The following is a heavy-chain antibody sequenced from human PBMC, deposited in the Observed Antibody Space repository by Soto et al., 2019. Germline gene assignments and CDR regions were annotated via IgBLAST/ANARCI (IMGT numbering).Heavy chain of an antibody. CDR1: GGSISSSSYY. J-gene: IGHJ4*02. V-gene: IGHV4-39*01. Sequence: SETLSLTCTVSGGSISSSSYYWGWIRQPPGKGLEWIGSIYYSGSTYYNPSLKSRVTISVDTSKNQFSLKLSSVTAADTAVYYCARHTRDSGYALGLGRVVDYWGQGTLVTVSS. CDR2: IYYSGST. CDR3: ARHTRDSGYALGLGRVVDY. D-gene: IGHD5-12*01.